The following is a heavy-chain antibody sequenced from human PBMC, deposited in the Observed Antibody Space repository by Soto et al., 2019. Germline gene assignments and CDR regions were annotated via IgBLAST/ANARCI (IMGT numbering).Heavy chain of an antibody. CDR1: GVTVSRNY. CDR2: IYSGGDT. Sequence: EVQLVESGGGLIQPGGSLRLSCAASGVTVSRNYMSWVRQAPGKGLEWVSVIYSGGDTYYADSVKGRFTISRDNSKNTLYLQMNSLRAEDTAVYYCARVGLSGYTAMAIGNSFDYWGQGTLVTSPQ. V-gene: IGHV3-53*01. CDR3: ARVGLSGYTAMAIGNSFDY. D-gene: IGHD5-18*01. J-gene: IGHJ4*02.